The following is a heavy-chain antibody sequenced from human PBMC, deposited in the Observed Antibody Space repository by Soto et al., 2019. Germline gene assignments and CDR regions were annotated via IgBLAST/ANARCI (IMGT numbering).Heavy chain of an antibody. CDR2: ISAYNGNI. J-gene: IGHJ4*02. CDR3: ARDLAVGLVDY. CDR1: GYTFTSYG. D-gene: IGHD6-19*01. Sequence: QVQLVQSGAEVKKPGASVKVSCKASGYTFTSYGISWVRQAPGQGLEWMGWISAYNGNIKYAQKLQGRVTMTTDTSTSTADMELRSLRSDDTAVYSCARDLAVGLVDYWGQGTLVTVSS. V-gene: IGHV1-18*01.